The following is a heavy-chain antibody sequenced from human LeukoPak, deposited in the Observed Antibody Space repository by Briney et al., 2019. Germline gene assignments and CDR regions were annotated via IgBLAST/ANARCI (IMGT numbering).Heavy chain of an antibody. CDR3: AKDGEWIAADAFDI. Sequence: GGSLRLSCAASGFTFSSYAMSWVRQAPGKGLEWVSAINGSGGSTYYADSGKGRFTISRDNSKNTLYMQKSSLRAEDTAVYNCAKDGEWIAADAFDIWGQGTMVTVSS. D-gene: IGHD2-21*01. V-gene: IGHV3-23*01. CDR1: GFTFSSYA. CDR2: INGSGGST. J-gene: IGHJ3*02.